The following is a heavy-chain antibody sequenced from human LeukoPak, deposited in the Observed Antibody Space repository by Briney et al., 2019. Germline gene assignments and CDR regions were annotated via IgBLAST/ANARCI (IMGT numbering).Heavy chain of an antibody. CDR2: VYHSGRT. Sequence: PSETLSLTCVVSGGSISTGGYCWSWIRQPPGKGLEWIGCVYHSGRTYYNPSVKSRVTISVDRSKNQFSLKLNSVTAADTAMYYCVRGGNTGYYPFDYWGQGTLIPVSS. V-gene: IGHV4-30-2*01. CDR1: GGSISTGGYC. CDR3: VRGGNTGYYPFDY. D-gene: IGHD3-9*01. J-gene: IGHJ4*02.